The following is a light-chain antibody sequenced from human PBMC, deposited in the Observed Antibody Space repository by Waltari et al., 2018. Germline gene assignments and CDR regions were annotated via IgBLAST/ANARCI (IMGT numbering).Light chain of an antibody. CDR1: SLRSYY. V-gene: IGLV3-19*01. J-gene: IGLJ3*02. CDR2: GKN. Sequence: SSELTQDPAVSVALGQTVRITCQGDSLRSYYASWYQQKLGQAPVLVIYGKNNRPSGIPDRFSGSSSGNTASLTITGAQAEDEADYCCNSRDSSGNHLVFGGGTKLTVL. CDR3: NSRDSSGNHLV.